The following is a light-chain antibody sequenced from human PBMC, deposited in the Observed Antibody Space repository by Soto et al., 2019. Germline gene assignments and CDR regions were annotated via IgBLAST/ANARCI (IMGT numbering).Light chain of an antibody. J-gene: IGKJ5*01. CDR1: ESVSRN. CDR2: DAS. CDR3: QQYNSWPPIT. Sequence: EIVLTHSPGTLSLSPGERATLSCRASESVSRNLAWYQQKPGQAPRLLIYDASTRATGIPDRFSGGGSGTEFTLTISSLQPEDFVVYYCQQYNSWPPITFGQGTRLEIK. V-gene: IGKV3-15*01.